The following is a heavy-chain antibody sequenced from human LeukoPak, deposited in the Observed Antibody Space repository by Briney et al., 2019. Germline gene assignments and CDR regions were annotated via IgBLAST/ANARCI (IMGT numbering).Heavy chain of an antibody. J-gene: IGHJ3*02. D-gene: IGHD5-12*01. CDR2: IYHSGST. V-gene: IGHV4-59*12. CDR1: GGSISSYY. Sequence: SETLSLTCTVSGGSISSYYWSWIRQPPGKGLEWIGYIYHSGSTYYNPSLKSRVTISVDRSKNQFSLKLSSVTAADTAVYYCARASEWLRLTHAFDIWGQGTMVTVSS. CDR3: ARASEWLRLTHAFDI.